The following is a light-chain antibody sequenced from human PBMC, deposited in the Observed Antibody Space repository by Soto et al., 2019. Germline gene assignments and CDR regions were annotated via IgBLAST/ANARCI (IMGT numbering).Light chain of an antibody. CDR2: EVN. J-gene: IGLJ1*01. CDR1: SSDVGGYKY. V-gene: IGLV2-14*03. Sequence: QSVLTQPASVSGSPGQSITISCTGTSSDVGGYKYVSWFQQYPGKVPKIIIYEVNDRPSGVSNRFSASKSGNTASLTISGLQAEDEADYYCSSYTSSSTYVFGTGTKVTVL. CDR3: SSYTSSSTYV.